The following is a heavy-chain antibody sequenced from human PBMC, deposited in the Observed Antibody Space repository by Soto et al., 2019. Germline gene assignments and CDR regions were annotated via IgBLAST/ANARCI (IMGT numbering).Heavy chain of an antibody. V-gene: IGHV3-9*01. D-gene: IGHD3-10*01. CDR2: ISWNSGSI. CDR1: GFTFGDYA. CDR3: AKDAITMVRGVISYYGMDV. Sequence: SLRLSCAASGFTFGDYAMHWVRQAPGKGLEWVSGISWNSGSIGYADSVKGRFTISRDNAKNSLYLQMNSLRAEDTALYYCAKDAITMVRGVISYYGMDVWGQGTTVTVSS. J-gene: IGHJ6*02.